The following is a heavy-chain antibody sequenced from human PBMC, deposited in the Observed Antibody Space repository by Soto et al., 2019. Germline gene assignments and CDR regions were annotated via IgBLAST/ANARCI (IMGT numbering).Heavy chain of an antibody. J-gene: IGHJ5*02. V-gene: IGHV1-24*01. CDR1: GYTLTELS. Sequence: AALVKVSCKVSGYTLTELSMHWVRQAPGKGLEWMGGFDPEDGETIYAQKFQGRVTMTEDTSTDTAYMELSSLRSEDTAVYYCATTVVYYYGSGSYRNWFDPWGQGTLVTVSS. CDR2: FDPEDGET. D-gene: IGHD3-10*01. CDR3: ATTVVYYYGSGSYRNWFDP.